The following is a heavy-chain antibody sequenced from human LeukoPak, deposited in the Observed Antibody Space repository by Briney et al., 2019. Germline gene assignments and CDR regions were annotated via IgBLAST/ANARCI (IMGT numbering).Heavy chain of an antibody. J-gene: IGHJ4*02. Sequence: GGSLRLPCAASGFTFSSYAMHWVRQAPGKGLEWVAVISYDGSNKYYADSVKGRFTISRDNSKNTLYLQMYSLRAEDTAVYYCASSDYLWYFDYWGQGTLVTVSS. CDR3: ASSDYLWYFDY. V-gene: IGHV3-30-3*01. CDR2: ISYDGSNK. CDR1: GFTFSSYA. D-gene: IGHD2/OR15-2a*01.